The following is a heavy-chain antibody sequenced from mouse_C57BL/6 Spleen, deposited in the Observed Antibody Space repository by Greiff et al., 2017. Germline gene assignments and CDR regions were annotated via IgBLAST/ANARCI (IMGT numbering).Heavy chain of an antibody. CDR2: IDPETGGT. D-gene: IGHD1-1*01. V-gene: IGHV1-15*01. CDR3: TKHGSRGAWFAY. CDR1: GYTFTDYE. J-gene: IGHJ3*01. Sequence: QVQLQQSGAELVRPGASVTLSCKASGYTFTDYEMHWVKQTPVHGLEWIGAIDPETGGTAYNQKFKGKAILTADKSSSTAYMELRSLTSEDSAVYYCTKHGSRGAWFAYWGQGTLVTVSA.